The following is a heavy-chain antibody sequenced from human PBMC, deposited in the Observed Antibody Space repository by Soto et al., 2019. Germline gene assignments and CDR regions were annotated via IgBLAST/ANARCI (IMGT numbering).Heavy chain of an antibody. CDR1: GFTFSDSG. CDR2: MRSKANGYAT. CDR3: ARSTGTGSDY. V-gene: IGHV3-73*02. J-gene: IGHJ4*02. Sequence: EVQLVESGGGLVQPGGSRKLSCAASGFTFSDSGMHWVRQASGKGLEWVGRMRSKANGYATAYAASVKGRFTVSRDDSKNTVYLQMNSLKIEDTAVYYCARSTGTGSDYWGQGTLVTVSS. D-gene: IGHD1-1*01.